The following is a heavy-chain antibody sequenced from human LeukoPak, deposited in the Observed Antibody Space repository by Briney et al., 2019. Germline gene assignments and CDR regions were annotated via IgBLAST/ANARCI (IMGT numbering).Heavy chain of an antibody. CDR1: GFIISNQY. CDR3: ARSYYGGLDY. Sequence: GGSLRLSCAASGFIISNQYLSWVRQAPGKGLEWVSIIYSDGATYFADSMKGRFTLFRDSSKNMLYLQMTNLRAEDTAVYYCARSYYGGLDYWGQGTLVTVSS. CDR2: IYSDGAT. V-gene: IGHV3-53*01. D-gene: IGHD4-23*01. J-gene: IGHJ4*02.